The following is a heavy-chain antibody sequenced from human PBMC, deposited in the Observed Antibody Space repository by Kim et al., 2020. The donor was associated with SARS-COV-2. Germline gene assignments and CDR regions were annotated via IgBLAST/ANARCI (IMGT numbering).Heavy chain of an antibody. V-gene: IGHV3-30*04. Sequence: GGSLRLSCAASGFTFSSYAMHWVRQAPGKGLEWVAVISYDGSNKYYVDSVKGRFTISRDNSKNTLYLQMNSLRAEDTAVSYCARWLSRFLVLWVRDNYYGMAVWGQGTTVTVSS. J-gene: IGHJ6*02. CDR3: ARWLSRFLVLWVRDNYYGMAV. D-gene: IGHD3-3*01. CDR1: GFTFSSYA. CDR2: ISYDGSNK.